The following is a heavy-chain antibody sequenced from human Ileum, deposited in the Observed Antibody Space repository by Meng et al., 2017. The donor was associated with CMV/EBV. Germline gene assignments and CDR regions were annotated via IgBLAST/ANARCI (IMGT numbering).Heavy chain of an antibody. Sequence: TVSGGSVSSNSYYWTWIRQRPGKGLEWIGYIYYSGSSRYNPSLKSRVTVSVDTSKNQFSLRLSSVTAADTAVYYCAREFTTNYNYFDPWGQGTLVTVSS. D-gene: IGHD3-22*01. CDR3: AREFTTNYNYFDP. CDR2: IYYSGSS. J-gene: IGHJ5*02. CDR1: GGSVSSNSYY. V-gene: IGHV4-61*01.